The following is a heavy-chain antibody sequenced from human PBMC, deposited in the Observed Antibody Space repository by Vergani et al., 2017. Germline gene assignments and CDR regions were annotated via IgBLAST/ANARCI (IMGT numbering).Heavy chain of an antibody. D-gene: IGHD4-17*01. Sequence: ELQLVESGGGLVQPGGSLRLSCASSGFTVSSNYMSWVRQAPGKGLEWVSVIYSGGSTYYADSVTGRFTSSRDNSKNTLYLQMNSLRAEDTAVYYCAREGDYDDYVFDYWGQGTLVTVSS. V-gene: IGHV3-66*02. CDR2: IYSGGST. CDR1: GFTVSSNY. J-gene: IGHJ4*02. CDR3: AREGDYDDYVFDY.